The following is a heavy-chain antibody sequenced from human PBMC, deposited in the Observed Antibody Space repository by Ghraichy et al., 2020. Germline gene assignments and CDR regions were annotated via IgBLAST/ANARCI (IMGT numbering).Heavy chain of an antibody. CDR1: GYTFTAYD. CDR3: ARLITISGPWHYALDA. D-gene: IGHD3-3*01. V-gene: IGHV1-2*02. Sequence: ASVKVSCKASGYTFTAYDIHWVRQAPGQGLEWMGRINPNSGGTNYTQKFQGRVTMTRDTSISTAYMELSRLRSDDAAVYFCARLITISGPWHYALDAWGQWTTVTVSS. CDR2: INPNSGGT. J-gene: IGHJ6*02.